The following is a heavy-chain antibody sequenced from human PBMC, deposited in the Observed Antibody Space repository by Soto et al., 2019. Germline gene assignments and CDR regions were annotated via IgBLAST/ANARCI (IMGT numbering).Heavy chain of an antibody. CDR3: ARELLQYDRSGTLLLGY. J-gene: IGHJ4*02. CDR1: GYTFTSYG. V-gene: IGHV1-18*01. CDR2: ISAYNGNT. Sequence: ASVKVSCKASGYTFTSYGISWVRQAPGQGLEWMGWISAYNGNTKNAQKLQGRVTMTTDTSTTTAYMELRSLRSDDTAVHYCARELLQYDRSGTLLLGYWGQGTLVTVSS. D-gene: IGHD3-22*01.